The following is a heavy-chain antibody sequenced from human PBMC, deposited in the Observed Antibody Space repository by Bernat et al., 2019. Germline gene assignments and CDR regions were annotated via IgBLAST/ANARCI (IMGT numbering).Heavy chain of an antibody. CDR3: AKDDYPGVRGVIIYYYYGMDV. Sequence: QVQLVESGGGVVQPGRSLRLSCAASGFTFSSYGMHWVRQAPGKGLEWVAVISYDGSNKYDADSVKGRFTISRDNSKNTLYLQMNSLRAEDTAVYYCAKDDYPGVRGVIIYYYYGMDVWGQGTTVTVSS. CDR1: GFTFSSYG. D-gene: IGHD3-10*01. V-gene: IGHV3-30*18. CDR2: ISYDGSNK. J-gene: IGHJ6*02.